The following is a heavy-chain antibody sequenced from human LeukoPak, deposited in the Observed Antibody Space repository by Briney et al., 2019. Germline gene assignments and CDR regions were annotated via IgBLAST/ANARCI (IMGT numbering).Heavy chain of an antibody. CDR3: ARAILATIPYYFDY. CDR1: GGSISSGDYY. D-gene: IGHD5-24*01. J-gene: IGHJ4*02. Sequence: PSETLSLTCTVSGGSISSGDYYWSSIRQPPGKGLEWIGYIYYSGSTYYNPSLKSRVTISVDTSKNQFSLKLSSVTAADTAVYYCARAILATIPYYFDYWGQGTLVTVSS. V-gene: IGHV4-30-4*08. CDR2: IYYSGST.